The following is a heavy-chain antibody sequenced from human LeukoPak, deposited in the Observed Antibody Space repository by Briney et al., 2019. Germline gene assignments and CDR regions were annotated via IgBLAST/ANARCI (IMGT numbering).Heavy chain of an antibody. CDR3: AKDLVRYCSGGSCFSLYYYYGMDV. CDR1: GFTFSSYG. J-gene: IGHJ6*02. D-gene: IGHD2-15*01. Sequence: PGGSLRLSCAASGFTFSSYGMHWVRQAPGKGLEWVAFIRYDGSNKYYADSVKGRFTISRDNSKNTLYLQMNSLRAEDTAVYYCAKDLVRYCSGGSCFSLYYYYGMDVWGQGTTVTVSS. V-gene: IGHV3-30*02. CDR2: IRYDGSNK.